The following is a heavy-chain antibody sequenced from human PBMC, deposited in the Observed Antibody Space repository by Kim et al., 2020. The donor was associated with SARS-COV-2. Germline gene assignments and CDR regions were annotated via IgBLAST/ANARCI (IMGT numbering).Heavy chain of an antibody. CDR2: IWYDGSNK. D-gene: IGHD6-19*01. CDR1: GFTFSSYA. V-gene: IGHV3-33*06. Sequence: GGSLRLSCAASGFTFSSYAMHWVRQAPGKGLEWVAVIWYDGSNKYYADSVKGRFTISRDNSKNTLYLQMNSLRAEDTAVYYCAKVAEWGSGYSSVFIDYWGQGTLVTVSS. J-gene: IGHJ4*02. CDR3: AKVAEWGSGYSSVFIDY.